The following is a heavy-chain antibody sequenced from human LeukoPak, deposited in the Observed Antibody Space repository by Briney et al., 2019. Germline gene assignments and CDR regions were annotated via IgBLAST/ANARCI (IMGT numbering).Heavy chain of an antibody. CDR3: QSPFYDILTGYYPFDY. J-gene: IGHJ4*02. D-gene: IGHD3-9*01. V-gene: IGHV3-30*03. Sequence: GSLRLSCAASGFTFSVYGMHWVRQAPGKGLEWVALISYDASNKYYADSVKGRFTISRDNSKNTLYLQMNSLRAEDTAVYYCQSPFYDILTGYYPFDYWGQGTLVTVSS. CDR1: GFTFSVYG. CDR2: ISYDASNK.